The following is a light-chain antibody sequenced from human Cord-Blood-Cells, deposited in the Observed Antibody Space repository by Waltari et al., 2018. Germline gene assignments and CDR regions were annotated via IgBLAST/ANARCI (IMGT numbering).Light chain of an antibody. CDR2: KAS. CDR3: QQYNRYT. Sequence: DIQMTQSPSTLSASVGDRVTITCRASQSISSLLAWYQQKPGKAPKLLIYKASSLESGVPSRFSGSGSGTEFTLTISSLQPDDFATYYCQQYNRYTFGQGTKLEIK. V-gene: IGKV1-5*03. J-gene: IGKJ2*01. CDR1: QSISSL.